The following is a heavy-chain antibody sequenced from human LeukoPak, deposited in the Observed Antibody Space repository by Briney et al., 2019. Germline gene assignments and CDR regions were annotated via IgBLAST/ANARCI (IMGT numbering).Heavy chain of an antibody. CDR3: ARDSGWHDILTGYLIDY. Sequence: ASVKVSCKASGGTFSSYAISWGRQGPGQRVEWVGWINTNTGNPTYAQGFTGRFVFSLDTSVSTAYLQISSLKAEDTAVYYCARDSGWHDILTGYLIDYWGQGTLVTVSS. CDR2: INTNTGNP. CDR1: GGTFSSYA. V-gene: IGHV7-4-1*02. J-gene: IGHJ4*02. D-gene: IGHD3-9*01.